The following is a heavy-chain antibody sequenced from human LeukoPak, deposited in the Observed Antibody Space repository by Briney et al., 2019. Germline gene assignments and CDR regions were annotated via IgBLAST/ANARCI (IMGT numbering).Heavy chain of an antibody. Sequence: KPGGSLRLSCAASGFTFSSYWMHWVRQAPGKGLVWVSRINSDGSSTSYADSVKGRFTISRDNAKNTLYLQMNSLRAEDTAVYYCAREIKRGWPVLSYYGMDVWGQGTTVTVSS. CDR1: GFTFSSYW. CDR2: INSDGSST. CDR3: AREIKRGWPVLSYYGMDV. V-gene: IGHV3-74*01. J-gene: IGHJ6*02. D-gene: IGHD6-19*01.